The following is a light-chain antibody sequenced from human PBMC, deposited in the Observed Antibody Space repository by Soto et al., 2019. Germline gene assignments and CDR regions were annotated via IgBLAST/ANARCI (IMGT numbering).Light chain of an antibody. J-gene: IGKJ4*01. Sequence: ESVLTQSPGTLSLSPGERATLSCRASQSVRSNELARYQQKPGQAPRLLIYGASSRATAIPDRVSGSGSGKDFTLTISTQERDVFELYYNQQYGSSPLTFGGGTKAEFK. CDR1: QSVRSNE. CDR3: QQYGSSPLT. V-gene: IGKV3-20*01. CDR2: GAS.